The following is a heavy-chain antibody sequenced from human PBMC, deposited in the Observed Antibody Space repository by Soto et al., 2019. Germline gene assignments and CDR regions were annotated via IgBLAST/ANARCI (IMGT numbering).Heavy chain of an antibody. CDR1: GFTVSSGY. D-gene: IGHD6-19*01. Sequence: GGSLRLSCAASGFTVSSGYMSWVRQAPGKGLEWVSSISSSSSYIYYADSVKGRFTISRDNAKNSLYLQMNSLRAEDTAVYYCAKDFAVAGNYWGQGTLVTVSS. CDR2: ISSSSSYI. J-gene: IGHJ4*02. V-gene: IGHV3-21*01. CDR3: AKDFAVAGNY.